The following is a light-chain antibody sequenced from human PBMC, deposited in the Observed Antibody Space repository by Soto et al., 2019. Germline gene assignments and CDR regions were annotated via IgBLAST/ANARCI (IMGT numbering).Light chain of an antibody. J-gene: IGKJ1*01. CDR1: QSISTW. Sequence: DIQMTQSPSTLSASVGDRVTITCRASQSISTWLAWYQQKPGKAPKLLIFDASSLESGVPSRMSGSGSGTEFTLTITNLQPDDSASYYCQHYKAFSPWTFGQGTKVDIK. CDR2: DAS. CDR3: QHYKAFSPWT. V-gene: IGKV1-5*01.